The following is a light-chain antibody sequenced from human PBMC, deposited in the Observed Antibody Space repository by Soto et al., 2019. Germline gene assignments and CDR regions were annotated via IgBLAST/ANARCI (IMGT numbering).Light chain of an antibody. Sequence: QSALTQPASVSGSPGQSITISCTGTIGDIGGHNFISWYQHHPGKAPKLVIYDVNNRPPGISYRFSGSKSGNTASLTISGLQAEDEADYYCASYTRTTTLVFGGGTKVTVL. CDR2: DVN. J-gene: IGLJ2*01. CDR3: ASYTRTTTLV. CDR1: IGDIGGHNF. V-gene: IGLV2-14*01.